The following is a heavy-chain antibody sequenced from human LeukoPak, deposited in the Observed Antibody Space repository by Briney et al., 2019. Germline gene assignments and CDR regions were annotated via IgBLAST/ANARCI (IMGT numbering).Heavy chain of an antibody. CDR1: GGTFSSYA. Sequence: SVKVSCKASGGTFSSYAISWVRQAPGQGLEWMGGIIPIFGTANYAQKFQGRVTITADESTSTAYMELSSLRSEGTAVYYCARLRLSYYYDSSGYKATDYWGQGTLVTVSS. J-gene: IGHJ4*02. V-gene: IGHV1-69*13. D-gene: IGHD3-22*01. CDR3: ARLRLSYYYDSSGYKATDY. CDR2: IIPIFGTA.